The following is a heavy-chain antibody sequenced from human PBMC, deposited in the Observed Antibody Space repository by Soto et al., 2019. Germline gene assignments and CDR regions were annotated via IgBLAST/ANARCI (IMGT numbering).Heavy chain of an antibody. Sequence: ASETLSLTCTVSGGSISSYYWSWIRQPPGKGLEWIGYIYYSGSTNYNPSLKSRVTISVDTSKNQFSLKLSSVTAADTAVYYCASLYCSSTSCPHFSTYYYYMDVWGKGTTVTVSS. CDR1: GGSISSYY. D-gene: IGHD2-2*01. V-gene: IGHV4-59*08. CDR2: IYYSGST. CDR3: ASLYCSSTSCPHFSTYYYYMDV. J-gene: IGHJ6*03.